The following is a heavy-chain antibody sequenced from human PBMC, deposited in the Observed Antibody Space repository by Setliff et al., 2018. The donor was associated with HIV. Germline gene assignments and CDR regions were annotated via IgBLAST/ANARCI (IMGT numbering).Heavy chain of an antibody. V-gene: IGHV1-3*01. D-gene: IGHD6-25*01. J-gene: IGHJ3*02. CDR2: INAGNGNT. CDR1: GYTFTSYH. CDR3: VTQRGSGSDPFDI. Sequence: ASVKVSCKASGYTFTSYHMHWVRQAPGQSLEWMGWINAGNGNTKYSQKFQGRVTITRDTSASTAYMELSSLRSEDTAVYYCVTQRGSGSDPFDIWGPGTMVTVSS.